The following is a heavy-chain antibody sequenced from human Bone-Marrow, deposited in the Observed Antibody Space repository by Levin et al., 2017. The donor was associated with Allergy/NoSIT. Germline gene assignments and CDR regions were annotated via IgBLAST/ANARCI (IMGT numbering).Heavy chain of an antibody. V-gene: IGHV4-31*03. D-gene: IGHD3-10*01. Sequence: SETLSLTCTVSGYSINNGGYYWAWIRRLPGKGLEWIGYIYYTGTTYYNPSLKSRFTISVDTSKNQFSLKVKSVTAADTAVYFCARDTGHFDYWGQGTLVTVSS. CDR3: ARDTGHFDY. CDR2: IYYTGTT. CDR1: GYSINNGGYY. J-gene: IGHJ4*02.